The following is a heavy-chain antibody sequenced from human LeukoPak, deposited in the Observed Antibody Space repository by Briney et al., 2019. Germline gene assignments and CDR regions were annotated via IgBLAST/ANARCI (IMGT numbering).Heavy chain of an antibody. Sequence: SPSETLSLTCTVSGNSIRSSSYYWGWIRQSPEKGLEWIGSIYYSGSTYYSASFKSRVIISVDTSQNQFSLKLRSVTAADRAVYYCASRYYYDTRGYFLHWGQGTLVTVSS. CDR1: GNSIRSSSYY. D-gene: IGHD3-22*01. V-gene: IGHV4-39*01. CDR2: IYYSGST. J-gene: IGHJ1*01. CDR3: ASRYYYDTRGYFLH.